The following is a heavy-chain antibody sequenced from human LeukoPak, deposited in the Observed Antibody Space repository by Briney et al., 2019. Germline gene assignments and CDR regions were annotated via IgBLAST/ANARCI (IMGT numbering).Heavy chain of an antibody. Sequence: GGSLRLSCTASGFTFSTYWMHWVRQAPGKGLVWVSRINGDGSSTNYADSVKGRSTISRGNPKNTLYLQMNSLRAEDTAVYYCGRYYVMDVWGQGTSVTVSS. J-gene: IGHJ6*02. CDR2: INGDGSST. CDR1: GFTFSTYW. CDR3: GRYYVMDV. V-gene: IGHV3-74*01.